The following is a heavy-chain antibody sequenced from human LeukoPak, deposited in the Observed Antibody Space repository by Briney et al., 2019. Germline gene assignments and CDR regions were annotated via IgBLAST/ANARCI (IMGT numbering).Heavy chain of an antibody. J-gene: IGHJ2*01. Sequence: KPSETLSPTCTVSGGSINNYYWSWIRQSSGKGLEWIGYIYYSGSTNYNPSLKSRVTISVDTSKNQSSLKLSSVTAADTAVYYCARGAPYGSGSYYNVLPRYFDLWGRGTLVTVSS. CDR2: IYYSGST. D-gene: IGHD3-10*01. CDR1: GGSINNYY. V-gene: IGHV4-59*01. CDR3: ARGAPYGSGSYYNVLPRYFDL.